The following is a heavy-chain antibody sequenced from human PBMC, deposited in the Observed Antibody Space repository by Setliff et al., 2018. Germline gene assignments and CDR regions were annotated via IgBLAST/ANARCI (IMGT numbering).Heavy chain of an antibody. CDR1: GGSISSGDYY. Sequence: PSETLSLTCTVSGGSISSGDYYWSWIRQPPGKGLEWIGYIYYSGSTYYNPSLKSRVTISVDTSKSQFSLELTSVTAADTALYFCARERLYYDDLTGFSPEAFDIWGQGTMVTVS. D-gene: IGHD3-9*01. J-gene: IGHJ3*02. CDR3: ARERLYYDDLTGFSPEAFDI. CDR2: IYYSGST. V-gene: IGHV4-30-4*08.